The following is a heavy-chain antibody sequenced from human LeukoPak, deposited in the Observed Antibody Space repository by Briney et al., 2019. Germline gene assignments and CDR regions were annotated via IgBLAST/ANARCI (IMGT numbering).Heavy chain of an antibody. CDR1: GGSFSGYY. D-gene: IGHD6-13*01. Sequence: SETLSLTCAVYGGSFSGYYWSWIRQPPGKGLEWIGEINRSGSTNYNPSLKSRVTISVDTSKNQFSLKLGSVTAADTAVYYCARGRYSSSWFPFDYWGQGTLVTVSS. V-gene: IGHV4-34*01. CDR2: INRSGST. J-gene: IGHJ4*02. CDR3: ARGRYSSSWFPFDY.